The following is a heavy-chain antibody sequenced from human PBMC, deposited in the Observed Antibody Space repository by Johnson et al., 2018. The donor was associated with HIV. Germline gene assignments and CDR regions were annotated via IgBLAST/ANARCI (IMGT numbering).Heavy chain of an antibody. CDR3: AKDLSDSSGYHDAFDI. Sequence: QMQLVESGGGVVQPGGSLRLSCSASRFTFSYYGMHWVRQAPGKGLEWVTFIRFNGSHKYYADSVKGRFTISRDKNTLYLQMNSLRAEDTAVYYCAKDLSDSSGYHDAFDIWGQGTMVTVSS. CDR1: RFTFSYYG. D-gene: IGHD3-22*01. J-gene: IGHJ3*02. CDR2: IRFNGSHK. V-gene: IGHV3-30*02.